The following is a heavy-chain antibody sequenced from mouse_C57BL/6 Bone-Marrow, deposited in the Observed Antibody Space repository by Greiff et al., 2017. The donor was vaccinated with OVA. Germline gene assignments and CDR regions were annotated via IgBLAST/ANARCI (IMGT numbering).Heavy chain of an antibody. J-gene: IGHJ2*01. D-gene: IGHD1-1*01. CDR1: GYAFSSSW. Sequence: QVQLQQSGPELVKPGASVKISCKASGYAFSSSWMNWVKQRPGKGLEWIGRIYPGDGDTNYNGKFKGTATLTADKSSTTAYMQLSSLTSEDSAVYFCVYYYGSSYGNYWGKGTTLTVSS. CDR3: VYYYGSSYGNY. V-gene: IGHV1-82*01. CDR2: IYPGDGDT.